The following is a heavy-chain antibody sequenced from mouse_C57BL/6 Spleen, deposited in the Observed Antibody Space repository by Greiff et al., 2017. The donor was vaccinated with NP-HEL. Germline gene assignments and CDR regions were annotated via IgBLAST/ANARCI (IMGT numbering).Heavy chain of an antibody. D-gene: IGHD2-3*01. V-gene: IGHV5-12*01. J-gene: IGHJ3*01. CDR1: GFTFSDYY. Sequence: EVHLVESGGGLVQPGGSLKLSCAASGFTFSDYYMYWVRQTPEKRLEWVAYISNGGGSTYYPDTVKGRFTISRDNAKNTLYLQMSRLKSEDTAMYYCARPTGYDGYGWFAYWGQGTLVTVSA. CDR2: ISNGGGST. CDR3: ARPTGYDGYGWFAY.